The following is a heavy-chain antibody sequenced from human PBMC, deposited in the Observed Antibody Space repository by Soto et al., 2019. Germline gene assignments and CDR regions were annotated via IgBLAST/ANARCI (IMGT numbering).Heavy chain of an antibody. CDR3: ARDPTGYYDSSGYLD. CDR2: ISSSSSYI. J-gene: IGHJ4*02. Sequence: EVQLVESGGGLVKPGGSLRLSCAASGFTFSSYSMNWVRQAPGKGLEWVSSISSSSSYIYYADSVKGRFTISRANAKNSLYLQMNSLRDEDTAVYYCARDPTGYYDSSGYLDWGQGTLVTVSS. V-gene: IGHV3-21*01. D-gene: IGHD3-22*01. CDR1: GFTFSSYS.